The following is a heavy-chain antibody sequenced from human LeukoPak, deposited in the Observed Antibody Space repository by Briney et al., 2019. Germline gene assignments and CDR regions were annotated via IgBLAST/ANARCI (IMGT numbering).Heavy chain of an antibody. CDR2: IYYSGST. CDR1: GGSISSYY. CDR3: ARVMVGDCYSCYYGMDV. J-gene: IGHJ6*02. D-gene: IGHD2-21*02. V-gene: IGHV4-59*01. Sequence: ASETLSLTCTVSGGSISSYYWSWIRQPPGKGLEWIGYIYYSGSTNYNPSLKSRVTISVDTSKNQFPLKLSSVTAADTAVYYCARVMVGDCYSCYYGMDVWGQGTTVTVSS.